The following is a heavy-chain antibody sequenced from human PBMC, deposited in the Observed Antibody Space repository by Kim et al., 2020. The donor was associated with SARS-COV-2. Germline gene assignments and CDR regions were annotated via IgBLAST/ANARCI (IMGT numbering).Heavy chain of an antibody. CDR1: GGSISSSSYY. V-gene: IGHV4-39*01. CDR3: ARLSRLFYAFDI. CDR2: IYYSGST. Sequence: SETLSLTCTVSGGSISSSSYYWGWIRQPPGKGLEWIGSIYYSGSTYYNPSLKSRVTISVDTSKNQFSLKLSSVTAADTAVYYCARLSRLFYAFDIWGQGTMVTVSS. D-gene: IGHD2-21*01. J-gene: IGHJ3*02.